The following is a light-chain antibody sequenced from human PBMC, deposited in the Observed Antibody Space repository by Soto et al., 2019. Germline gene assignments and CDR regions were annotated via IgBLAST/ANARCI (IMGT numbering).Light chain of an antibody. Sequence: EIVMTQSPATLSVSPGERATLSCRASQSVSSDLAWYHQKPGQPPRLLIYGASTRATGIPARFSGSASGTEFTLTINSLQSEDFAVYYCQQYNNWPRTFGQGTKVDIK. CDR1: QSVSSD. CDR2: GAS. J-gene: IGKJ1*01. CDR3: QQYNNWPRT. V-gene: IGKV3-15*01.